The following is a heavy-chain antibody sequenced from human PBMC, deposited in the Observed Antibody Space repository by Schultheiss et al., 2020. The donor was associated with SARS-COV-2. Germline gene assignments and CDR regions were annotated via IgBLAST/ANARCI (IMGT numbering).Heavy chain of an antibody. CDR3: ARDRGLIVVVTAFDY. V-gene: IGHV3-23*01. CDR1: GFTFSSYA. Sequence: GGSLRLSCAASGFTFSSYAMSWVRQAPGKGLEWVSAISGSGGSTYYADSVKGRFTISRDNAKNSLYLQMNSLSAEDTAVYYCARDRGLIVVVTAFDYWGQGTLVTVSS. D-gene: IGHD2-21*02. J-gene: IGHJ4*02. CDR2: ISGSGGST.